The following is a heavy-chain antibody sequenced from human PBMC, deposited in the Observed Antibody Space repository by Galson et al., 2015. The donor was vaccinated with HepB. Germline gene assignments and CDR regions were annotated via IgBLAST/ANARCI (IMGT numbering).Heavy chain of an antibody. CDR2: IYWDDGK. D-gene: IGHD4-17*01. J-gene: IGHJ3*02. Sequence: PPLAKPTQTLTLTCTFPGFPLSTSGVGVGWVRQPSGKALEWLALIYWDDGKRYSPSLKSRLTITKDTSKKQVVLTKTNMDPVDTATYYCARPQTAVGSDYGVDAFDIWGQGTMVTVSS. V-gene: IGHV2-5*02. CDR1: GFPLSTSGVG. CDR3: ARPQTAVGSDYGVDAFDI.